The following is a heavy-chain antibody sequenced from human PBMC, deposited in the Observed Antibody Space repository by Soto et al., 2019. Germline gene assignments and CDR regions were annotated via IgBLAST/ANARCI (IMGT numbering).Heavy chain of an antibody. CDR2: IYSGGST. Sequence: GGSLRLSGAASGFTVSTNDISWVRQAPWKGLEWVSLIYSGGSTYYADSVKGRFTISSDNSKNTLYLQMNSLRAEDTAVYYCARRSSGYPYYFDYRAHGTLVNGSS. CDR1: GFTVSTND. D-gene: IGHD3-22*01. CDR3: ARRSSGYPYYFDY. J-gene: IGHJ4*01. V-gene: IGHV3-53*01.